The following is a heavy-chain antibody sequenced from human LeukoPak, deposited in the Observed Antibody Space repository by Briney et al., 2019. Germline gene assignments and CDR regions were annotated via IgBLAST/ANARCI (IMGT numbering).Heavy chain of an antibody. CDR3: ASGEGFDY. D-gene: IGHD3-10*01. Sequence: GESLRVSCAASGFSFTTYWMGWVRQAPGKGLEWVSAISGSGGSTYYADSVKGRFTISRDNSKNTLYLQMNSLRAEDTAVYYCASGEGFDYWGQGTLVTVSS. J-gene: IGHJ4*02. V-gene: IGHV3-23*01. CDR1: GFSFTTYW. CDR2: ISGSGGST.